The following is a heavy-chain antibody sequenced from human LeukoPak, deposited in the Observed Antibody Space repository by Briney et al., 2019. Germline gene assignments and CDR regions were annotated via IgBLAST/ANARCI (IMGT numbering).Heavy chain of an antibody. CDR3: ARGGIRPYSSGWYPFDY. CDR1: GDSVSSNSAA. Sequence: SQTLSLTCAISGDSVSSNSAAWNWIRQSPSRGLEWLRRTYYRSKWYNDYAVSVKSRITINPDTSKNQFSLQLNSVTPEDTAVYYCARGGIRPYSSGWYPFDYWGQGTLVTVSS. J-gene: IGHJ4*02. D-gene: IGHD6-19*01. V-gene: IGHV6-1*01. CDR2: TYYRSKWYN.